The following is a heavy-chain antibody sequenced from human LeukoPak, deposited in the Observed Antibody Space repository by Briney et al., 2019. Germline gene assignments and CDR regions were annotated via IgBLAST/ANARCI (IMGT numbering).Heavy chain of an antibody. CDR1: GFTFCDYF. D-gene: IGHD3-10*01. Sequence: KPGGSLRLSCAASGFTFCDYFMGWIRQAPGKGLEWVSYIGTSGSPIFNAAPVKGRLTVSSDNAKNSLSLQINSLRAEDTAVYYCARDPRGTLVRGHRCDYGGRGTRVTVSS. CDR3: ARDPRGTLVRGHRCDY. CDR2: IGTSGSPI. J-gene: IGHJ4*02. V-gene: IGHV3-11*01.